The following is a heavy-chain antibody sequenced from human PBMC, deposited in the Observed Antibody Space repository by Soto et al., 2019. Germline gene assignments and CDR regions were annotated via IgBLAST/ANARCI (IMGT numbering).Heavy chain of an antibody. J-gene: IGHJ6*02. D-gene: IGHD3-10*01. V-gene: IGHV3-53*01. CDR1: GLPVAGSY. CDR3: VRPLPSGQTHARDV. Sequence: PGGSLRLSCVASGLPVAGSYMAWVRQAPEKGLEWASVIYNDGTTYYSQSVEGRFTISRDTSKNTLYLQMDRLRDEDTAVYYCVRPLPSGQTHARDVWGQGTTVTVSS. CDR2: IYNDGTT.